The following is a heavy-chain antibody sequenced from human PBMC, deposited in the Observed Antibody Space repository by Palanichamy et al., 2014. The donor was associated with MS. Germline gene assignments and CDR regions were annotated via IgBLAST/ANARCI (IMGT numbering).Heavy chain of an antibody. D-gene: IGHD3-3*01. CDR2: ISWNSGSI. Sequence: EVQLVESGGGLIQPGRSLRLSCAASGFTFDDYAMHWVRQAPGKGLEWVSGISWNSGSIGYAGSVKGRFTISRDDAKNSLYLQMNSLRREDTAVYYCTRDIGHDFWSGYSSWGQGTLVIVSS. CDR1: GFTFDDYA. V-gene: IGHV3-9*01. CDR3: TRDIGHDFWSGYSS. J-gene: IGHJ5*02.